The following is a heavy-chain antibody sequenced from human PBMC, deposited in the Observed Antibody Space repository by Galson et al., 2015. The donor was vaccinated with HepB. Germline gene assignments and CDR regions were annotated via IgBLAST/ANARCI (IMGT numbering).Heavy chain of an antibody. Sequence: SLRLSCATSGFIFSSFAMHWVRQAPGKGLEWVALISYEGSNKYYADSVEGRFTISRDNSKNTLYLQMDSLRGEDTAVYYCATVGYSGGSWDSDYYGMDVWGQGTTVTVSS. D-gene: IGHD2-15*01. CDR2: ISYEGSNK. CDR1: GFIFSSFA. V-gene: IGHV3-30*04. J-gene: IGHJ6*02. CDR3: ATVGYSGGSWDSDYYGMDV.